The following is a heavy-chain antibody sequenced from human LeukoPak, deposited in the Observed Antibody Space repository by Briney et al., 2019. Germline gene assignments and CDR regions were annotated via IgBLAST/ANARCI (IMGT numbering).Heavy chain of an antibody. CDR3: ARGYCSSTSCYLSYSLGDY. CDR2: IHSDGSIT. CDR1: EFTFSSYW. D-gene: IGHD2-2*01. J-gene: IGHJ4*02. V-gene: IGHV3-74*01. Sequence: PAESLTLSCAASEFTFSSYWMHWVRQPPGDGLVWVSRIHSDGSITSYADSVKGRFTISRDNAKNTLYLQMNSLRAEDTAVYYCARGYCSSTSCYLSYSLGDYWGQGTLVTVSS.